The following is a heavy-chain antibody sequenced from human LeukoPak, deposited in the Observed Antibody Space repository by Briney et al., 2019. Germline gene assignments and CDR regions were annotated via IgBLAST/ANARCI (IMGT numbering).Heavy chain of an antibody. Sequence: GGSLRLSCAASGFTFSNYSMSWVRQAPGKGPEWVSAINTNSGSIYYTDSVKGRFTTSRDNSKNKLYLQMNSLRAEDTAVYYCAREGSGSPYWGQGTLVTVSS. CDR1: GFTFSNYS. CDR3: AREGSGSPY. D-gene: IGHD5-12*01. CDR2: INTNSGSI. V-gene: IGHV3-23*01. J-gene: IGHJ4*02.